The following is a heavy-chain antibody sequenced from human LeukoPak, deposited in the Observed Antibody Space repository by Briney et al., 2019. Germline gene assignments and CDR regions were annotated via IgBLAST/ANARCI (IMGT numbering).Heavy chain of an antibody. D-gene: IGHD6-19*01. CDR2: ISYDGSNK. CDR1: GFTFSSYA. CDR3: AKDGGIAVAGTADY. V-gene: IGHV3-30*18. Sequence: GGSLRLSCAASGFTFSSYAMSWVRQAPGKGLEWVAVISYDGSNKYYADSVKGRFTISRDNSKNTLYLQMNSLRAEDTAVYYCAKDGGIAVAGTADYWGQGTLVTVSS. J-gene: IGHJ4*02.